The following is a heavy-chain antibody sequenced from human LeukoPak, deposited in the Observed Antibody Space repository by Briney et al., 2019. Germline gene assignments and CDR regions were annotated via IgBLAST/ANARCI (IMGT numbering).Heavy chain of an antibody. Sequence: ASVKVSCKASGYTFTGYYMHWVRQAPGQGLEWMGWINPNSRGTNYAQKFQGRVTMTRDTSISTAYMELSRLRSDDTAAYYCAGQYRSSTSCQSLFDYWGQGTLVTVSS. CDR3: AGQYRSSTSCQSLFDY. CDR1: GYTFTGYY. V-gene: IGHV1-2*02. CDR2: INPNSRGT. D-gene: IGHD2-2*01. J-gene: IGHJ4*02.